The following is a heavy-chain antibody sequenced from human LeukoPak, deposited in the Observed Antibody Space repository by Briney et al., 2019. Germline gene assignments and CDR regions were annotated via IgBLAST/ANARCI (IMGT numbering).Heavy chain of an antibody. CDR3: ARERGYSYGYSDY. V-gene: IGHV3-48*01. Sequence: GGSLRLSCAASGFTFSSCGMIWVRQAPGKGLEGVSYISSSSSTIYYADSVKGRFTISRDNAKNSLYLQMNSLRAEDTAVYYCARERGYSYGYSDYWGQGTLVTVSS. CDR2: ISSSSSTI. D-gene: IGHD5-18*01. J-gene: IGHJ4*02. CDR1: GFTFSSCG.